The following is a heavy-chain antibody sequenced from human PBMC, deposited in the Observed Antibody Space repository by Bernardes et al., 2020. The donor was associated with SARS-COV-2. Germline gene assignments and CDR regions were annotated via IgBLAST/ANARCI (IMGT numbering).Heavy chain of an antibody. V-gene: IGHV1-2*02. Sequence: KVYCKASGYTFTDYYMHWVRQAPGQGLEWMGWITPNSGDTNYAQKFQGRVTMTRDTSISTAYMELSRLRSDDTAVYYCARDPSLSIAAHPDHWGQGNLVTVSS. D-gene: IGHD6-6*01. CDR2: ITPNSGDT. CDR1: GYTFTDYY. CDR3: ARDPSLSIAAHPDH. J-gene: IGHJ4*02.